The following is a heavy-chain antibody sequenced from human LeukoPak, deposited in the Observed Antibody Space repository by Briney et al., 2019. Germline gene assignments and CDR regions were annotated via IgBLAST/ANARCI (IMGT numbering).Heavy chain of an antibody. CDR1: GGSISSYY. J-gene: IGHJ4*02. CDR3: ARGPGSYYYDSSGYLDPYFDY. CDR2: IYYSGST. D-gene: IGHD3-22*01. Sequence: SETLSLTCTVSGGSISSYYWSWIRQPPGKGLEWIGYIYYSGSTNYNPSLKSRVTISVDTSKNQFSLKLSSVTAADTAVYYCARGPGSYYYDSSGYLDPYFDYWGQGTLVTVSS. V-gene: IGHV4-59*01.